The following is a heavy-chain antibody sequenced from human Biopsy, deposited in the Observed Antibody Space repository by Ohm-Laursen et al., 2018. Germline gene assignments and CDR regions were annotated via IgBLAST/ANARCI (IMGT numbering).Heavy chain of an antibody. CDR1: GYSFTSYY. Sequence: GASVKVSCKASGYSFTSYYMHWVRHAPGQGFEWMGMINPSGSTTSYPQIFQGRVTMTRDTSKSTVYMELSSLRSADTAVYFCARNTGWYGDLYYFDYWGQGTLVTVSS. J-gene: IGHJ4*02. CDR3: ARNTGWYGDLYYFDY. V-gene: IGHV1-46*01. D-gene: IGHD6-19*01. CDR2: INPSGSTT.